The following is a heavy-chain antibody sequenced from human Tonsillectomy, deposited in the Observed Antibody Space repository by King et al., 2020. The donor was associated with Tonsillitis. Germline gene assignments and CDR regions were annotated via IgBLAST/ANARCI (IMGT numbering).Heavy chain of an antibody. V-gene: IGHV3-49*03. J-gene: IGHJ5*02. CDR3: TRLRLVRGVIGYWFDP. CDR1: GFTFGDYA. CDR2: IRSKAYGGTT. D-gene: IGHD3-10*01. Sequence: VQLVESGGGLVQPGRSLRLSCTASGFTFGDYAMTWFRQAPGKGLEWVGFIRSKAYGGTTEYAASVKGRFTISRDDSKSIVYLQMNSLKTEDTAVYYCTRLRLVRGVIGYWFDPWGQGTLVTVSS.